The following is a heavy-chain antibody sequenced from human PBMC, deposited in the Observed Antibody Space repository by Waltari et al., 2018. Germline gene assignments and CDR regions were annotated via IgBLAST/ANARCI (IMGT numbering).Heavy chain of an antibody. Sequence: QVPLVPSGAEVKKPGAPVKVSCKASGYTFHSYHINWVQQAAGQGLAWMGWIDPSTGNASSIQECQGRVSMTREASLCAAYMEVSRLSSDDTAVDYCPRTSPGTTGGYYWGQGTLVIVSS. V-gene: IGHV1-8*01. CDR2: IDPSTGNA. J-gene: IGHJ4*02. CDR1: GYTFHSYH. D-gene: IGHD1-1*01. CDR3: PRTSPGTTGGYY.